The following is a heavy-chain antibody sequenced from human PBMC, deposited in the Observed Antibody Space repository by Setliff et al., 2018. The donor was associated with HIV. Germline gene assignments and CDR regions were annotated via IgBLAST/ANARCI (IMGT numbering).Heavy chain of an antibody. D-gene: IGHD3-10*01. Sequence: PSETLSLTCTVSGGSISSYYWSWIRQPPGKGLEWIGYIYTSGSTNYNPSLKSRVTISVDTSKNQFSLKLSSVTAADTAVYYCARGGQPGILWFGELLPWYWGQGTLVTVSS. J-gene: IGHJ4*02. CDR2: IYTSGST. CDR3: ARGGQPGILWFGELLPWY. CDR1: GGSISSYY. V-gene: IGHV4-4*08.